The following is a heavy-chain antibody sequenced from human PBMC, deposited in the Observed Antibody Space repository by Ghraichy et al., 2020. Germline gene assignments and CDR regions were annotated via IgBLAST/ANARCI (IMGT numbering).Heavy chain of an antibody. V-gene: IGHV4-59*01. CDR3: TREGFYHSSGDYYVNYIDV. CDR2: IDNTGYT. D-gene: IGHD3-22*01. J-gene: IGHJ6*03. CDR1: GVSISSYH. Sequence: SETLSLTCTVSGVSISSYHWSWIRQPPGKGLEWIGYIDNTGYTSYNPSLKSRVTISVDTSKNQFSLRLSSVTAADTAVYYCTREGFYHSSGDYYVNYIDVWGKGTTVTVS.